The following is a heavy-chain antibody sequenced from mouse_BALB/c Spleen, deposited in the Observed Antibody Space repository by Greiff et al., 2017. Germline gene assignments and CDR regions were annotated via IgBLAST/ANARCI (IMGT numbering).Heavy chain of an antibody. V-gene: IGHV1-7*01. CDR2: INPSTGYT. CDR3: AKRYYGGGLAC. D-gene: IGHD1-1*01. Sequence: QVQLKQSGAELAKPGASVKMSCKASGYTFTRYWMHWVKQRPGQGLEWIGYINPSTGYTEYNQKFKDKATLTADKSASTASMQLSSLTSEDSAVYYSAKRYYGGGLACWGQGTRVTVSA. J-gene: IGHJ3*01. CDR1: GYTFTRYW.